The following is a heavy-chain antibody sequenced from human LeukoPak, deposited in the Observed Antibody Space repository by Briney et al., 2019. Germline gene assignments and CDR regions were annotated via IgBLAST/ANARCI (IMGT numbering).Heavy chain of an antibody. D-gene: IGHD5-18*01. J-gene: IGHJ4*02. CDR3: AGCNSYGYPYYFDY. CDR1: GYSISSGYY. V-gene: IGHV4-38-2*02. CDR2: IYHSGST. Sequence: KTSETLSLTCTVSGYSISSGYYWGWIRQPPGKGLEWIGSIYHSGSTYYNPSLKSRVTISVDKSKNQFSLKLSSVTAADTAVYYCAGCNSYGYPYYFDYWGQGTLVTVSS.